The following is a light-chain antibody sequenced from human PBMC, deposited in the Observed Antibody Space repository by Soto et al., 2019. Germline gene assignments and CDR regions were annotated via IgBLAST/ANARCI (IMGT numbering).Light chain of an antibody. J-gene: IGLJ1*01. CDR2: AVT. Sequence: QSALTQPRSVSGSPGQSVTISCTGTSSEFGGYNYVSWYQQYPGKAPKVMIYAVTKRPSGVPDRISGSKSGNTASLTISGLQAEDEADYYCCSYAGSYTHYVFGTGTKVTVL. CDR1: SSEFGGYNY. CDR3: CSYAGSYTHYV. V-gene: IGLV2-11*01.